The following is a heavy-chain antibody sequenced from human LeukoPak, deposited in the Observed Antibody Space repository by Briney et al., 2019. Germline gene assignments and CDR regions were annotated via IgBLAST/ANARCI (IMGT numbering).Heavy chain of an antibody. Sequence: PGGSLRLSCVASGFTFSSYWMSWVRQAPGKGLEWVANIKQDGSEKYYVDSVKGRFTISRDNAKNSLYLQMNSLRAEDTAVYYCARDPSVTVTNAFDIWGQGTMVTVSS. CDR1: GFTFSSYW. CDR3: ARDPSVTVTNAFDI. CDR2: IKQDGSEK. J-gene: IGHJ3*02. D-gene: IGHD4-11*01. V-gene: IGHV3-7*01.